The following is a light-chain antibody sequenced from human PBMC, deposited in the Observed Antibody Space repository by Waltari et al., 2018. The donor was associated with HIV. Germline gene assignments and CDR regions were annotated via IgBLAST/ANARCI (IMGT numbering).Light chain of an antibody. CDR3: CSYAGTYTYVL. J-gene: IGLJ3*02. Sequence: QSALTQPRSGSRAPWQAVTHPCNGTRRDVGWYDSGSWYLQHPGKVPKLIIYEVIKRPSGVPDRFSGSKSGNTASLTISGLQTEDEADYFCCSYAGTYTYVLFGGGTKLTVL. CDR1: RRDVGWYDS. V-gene: IGLV2-11*02. CDR2: EVI.